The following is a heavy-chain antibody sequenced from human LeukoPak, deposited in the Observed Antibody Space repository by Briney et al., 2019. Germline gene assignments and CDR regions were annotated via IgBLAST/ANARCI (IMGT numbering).Heavy chain of an antibody. Sequence: ASVKVSCKASGYTFTGYYMHWVRQAPGQGLEWMGWMNPNTGNTGYAQKFQGRVTMTRNTSISTAYMELSSLRSEDTAVYYCTRGGEDGAFDYWAQGTLVTVSS. J-gene: IGHJ4*02. CDR1: GYTFTGYY. V-gene: IGHV1-8*02. CDR3: TRGGEDGAFDY. D-gene: IGHD2-21*01. CDR2: MNPNTGNT.